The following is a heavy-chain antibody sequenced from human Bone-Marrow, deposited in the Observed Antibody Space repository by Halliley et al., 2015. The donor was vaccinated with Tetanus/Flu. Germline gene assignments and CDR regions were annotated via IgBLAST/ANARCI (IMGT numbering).Heavy chain of an antibody. D-gene: IGHD2-2*01. CDR2: IFPDDSYT. J-gene: IGHJ3*02. Sequence: QLVQSGVEVRKPGESLNIPCQGFGYRFTNHWIGWVRQMPGKGLEWMGIIFPDDSYTRYSPSFQGQVTMSADKSISTAYLQWSNLKASDTALYYCARRGRYQSFDIWGQGTMVIVSS. V-gene: IGHV5-51*01. CDR3: ARRGRYQSFDI. CDR1: GYRFTNHW.